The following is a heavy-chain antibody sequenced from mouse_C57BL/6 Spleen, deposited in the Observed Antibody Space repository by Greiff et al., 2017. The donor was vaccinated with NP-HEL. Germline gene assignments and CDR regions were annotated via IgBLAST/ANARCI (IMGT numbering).Heavy chain of an antibody. CDR3: TRSRNGEGDYFDY. J-gene: IGHJ2*01. CDR2: IDPETGGT. Sequence: QVQLQQSGAELVRPGASVTLSCKASGYTFTDYEMHWVKQTPVHGLEWIGAIDPETGGTAYNQKFKGKAILTADKSSSTAYMELRSLTSEDSAVYYCTRSRNGEGDYFDYWGQGTTLTVAS. V-gene: IGHV1-15*01. CDR1: GYTFTDYE.